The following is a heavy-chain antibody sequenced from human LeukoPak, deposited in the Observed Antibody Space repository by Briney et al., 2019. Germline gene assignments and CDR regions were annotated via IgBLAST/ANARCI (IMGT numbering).Heavy chain of an antibody. J-gene: IGHJ4*02. Sequence: SETLSFTCAVYGGSFSGYYWSWIRQPPGKGLEWIGEINHSGSTNYNPSLKSRVTISVDTSKNQFSLKLSSVTAADTAVYYCARDSSGWYYFDYWGQGTLVTVSS. CDR3: ARDSSGWYYFDY. D-gene: IGHD6-19*01. V-gene: IGHV4-34*01. CDR1: GGSFSGYY. CDR2: INHSGST.